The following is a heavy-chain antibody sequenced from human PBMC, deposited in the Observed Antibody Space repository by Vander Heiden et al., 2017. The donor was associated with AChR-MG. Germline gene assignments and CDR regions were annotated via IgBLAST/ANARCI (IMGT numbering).Heavy chain of an antibody. V-gene: IGHV3-21*01. CDR1: GFTVSSYT. CDR2: IGSSNSFV. J-gene: IGHJ6*02. CDR3: ARYYYGMDV. Sequence: EVQLVESGGCLVKPGGSLRLSCAPSGFTVSSYTMNWVRQAPGTGLEWVSSIGSSNSFVYYADSVKGRFTISRDNAKNSLYLQMNSLRAEDTAVYYCARYYYGMDVWGQGTTVTVSS. D-gene: IGHD3-10*01.